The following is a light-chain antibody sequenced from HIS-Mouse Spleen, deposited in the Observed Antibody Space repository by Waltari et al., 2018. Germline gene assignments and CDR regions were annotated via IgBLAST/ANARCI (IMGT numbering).Light chain of an antibody. Sequence: QAALTQPASVSGSPGQSITMSCPATSSDVGSYNLVSWYQQKPGKAPKLMIYEGSNRPSLLSNRFSGSKSRNTASLTISGLQAEDAADYYCCSYAGSSTVVFGGGTKL. V-gene: IGLV2-23*01. CDR3: CSYAGSSTVV. CDR2: EGS. CDR1: SSDVGSYNL. J-gene: IGLJ2*01.